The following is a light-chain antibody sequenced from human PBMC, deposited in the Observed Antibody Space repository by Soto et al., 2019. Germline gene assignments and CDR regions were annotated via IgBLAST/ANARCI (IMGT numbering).Light chain of an antibody. Sequence: EIVMTQSPATLSVSPGERATLSCSASQSVSSNLAWYQQKPGQAPRLLIYGASTRATGIPARFSGSGSGTEVTLTISSLQSEDFAGYYCQQYNNWPPNPFGPGTKVDIK. V-gene: IGKV3-15*01. CDR2: GAS. J-gene: IGKJ3*01. CDR3: QQYNNWPPNP. CDR1: QSVSSN.